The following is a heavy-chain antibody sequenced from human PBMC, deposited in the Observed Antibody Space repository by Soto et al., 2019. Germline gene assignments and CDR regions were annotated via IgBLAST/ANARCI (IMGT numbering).Heavy chain of an antibody. D-gene: IGHD1-1*01. V-gene: IGHV4-34*01. CDR1: GGSLSGNY. CDR3: ARTTAVIHLNY. J-gene: IGHJ4*02. CDR2: THHSGST. Sequence: QAQLQQWGTGLLKPSETLSLTCAVYGGSLSGNYWGWIRQPPGKGLEWIGETHHSGSTAYNPSLKSRVTISVDTSRNQFSLKLNSVTAADTAVYYCARTTAVIHLNYWSQGTLVTVSS.